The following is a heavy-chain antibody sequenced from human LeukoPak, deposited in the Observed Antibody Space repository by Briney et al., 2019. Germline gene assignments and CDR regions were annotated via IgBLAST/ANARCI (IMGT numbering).Heavy chain of an antibody. Sequence: GGSLRLSCAASGIAVTGNYMSWVRQPPGKGLEWVSFISINTDTFYADSVRGRFTISRDSSKNTLFLQMNSLRDEDSAVYYCAIAQSWDELFDSWGQGTLVTVSS. CDR2: ISINTDT. D-gene: IGHD1-1*01. CDR3: AIAQSWDELFDS. V-gene: IGHV3-53*01. CDR1: GIAVTGNY. J-gene: IGHJ4*02.